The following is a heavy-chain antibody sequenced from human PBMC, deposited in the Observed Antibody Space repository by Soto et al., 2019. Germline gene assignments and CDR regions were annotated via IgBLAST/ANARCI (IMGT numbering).Heavy chain of an antibody. J-gene: IGHJ6*03. CDR1: GYTFTSYD. D-gene: IGHD6-6*01. Sequence: QVQLVQSGAEVKKPGASVKVSCKASGYTFTSYDINWVRQATGQGLEWMGWMNPNSGNTGYAQKFQGRVTMTRNTSISTAYMELSSLRSEATAVYYCARVSVSSIAAPGHAAYYMDVWGKGTTVTVSS. V-gene: IGHV1-8*01. CDR3: ARVSVSSIAAPGHAAYYMDV. CDR2: MNPNSGNT.